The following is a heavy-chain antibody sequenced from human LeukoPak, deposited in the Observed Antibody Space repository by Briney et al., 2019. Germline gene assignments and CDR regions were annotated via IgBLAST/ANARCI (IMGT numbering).Heavy chain of an antibody. CDR3: ARGLQENLAWLQAFSDFDI. Sequence: ASVKVSCKASGYTFTSYGIIWGRQASGQGLEWMGWISAYNGDTNYAQKLQGRVTMTQDTSTSTAYMELRSLRSDDTPVYYCARGLQENLAWLQAFSDFDIWGQGTMVTVSS. D-gene: IGHD6-19*01. V-gene: IGHV1-18*01. J-gene: IGHJ3*02. CDR1: GYTFTSYG. CDR2: ISAYNGDT.